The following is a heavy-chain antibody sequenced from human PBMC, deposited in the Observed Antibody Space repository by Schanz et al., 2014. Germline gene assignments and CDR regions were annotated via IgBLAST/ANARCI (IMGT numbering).Heavy chain of an antibody. V-gene: IGHV3-21*01. CDR1: GFTVSSNH. CDR3: AIIGVMVAVAGTRADY. Sequence: EVQLVESGGGLVQPGGSLRLSCAVSGFTVSSNHMSWVRQAPGKGLEWVSSISSSGSYIYYADSVKGRFSISRDNAKNSLFLQMNRLRAEDTALYYCAIIGVMVAVAGTRADYWGQGTLVTVSS. J-gene: IGHJ4*02. D-gene: IGHD6-19*01. CDR2: ISSSGSYI.